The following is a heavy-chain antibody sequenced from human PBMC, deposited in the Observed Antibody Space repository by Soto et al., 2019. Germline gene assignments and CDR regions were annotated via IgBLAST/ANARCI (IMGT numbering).Heavy chain of an antibody. CDR2: IKSETDGGTT. J-gene: IGHJ5*02. Sequence: EVQLVESGGGLVKPGGSLRLSCAASGFSFSNAWMDWVRQAPGKGLEWVGRIKSETDGGTTDYAAPVKGRFTISRDDSKNTLYMQMNSLKTEDTAVYYCTSRLRGRCRGCNWFDPWGQGALVTVSS. CDR3: TSRLRGRCRGCNWFDP. CDR1: GFSFSNAW. V-gene: IGHV3-15*01. D-gene: IGHD1-26*01.